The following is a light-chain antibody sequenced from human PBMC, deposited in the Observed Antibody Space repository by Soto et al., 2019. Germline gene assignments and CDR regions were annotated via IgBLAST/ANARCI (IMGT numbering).Light chain of an antibody. V-gene: IGLV2-14*01. CDR3: SSYTSSSTLG. J-gene: IGLJ2*01. CDR1: SSDVGAYNY. CDR2: DVS. Sequence: QSALTQPASVSGSPGQSITLSCTGTSSDVGAYNYVSWYQQHPGKAPKLMIYDVSNRPSGVSNRFSGSKSGNTASLTISGLQAEDEADYYCSSYTSSSTLGFGGGTKLTVL.